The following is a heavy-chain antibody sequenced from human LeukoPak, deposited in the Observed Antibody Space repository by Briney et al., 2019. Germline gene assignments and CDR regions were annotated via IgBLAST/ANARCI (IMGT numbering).Heavy chain of an antibody. CDR2: ISGSGGST. CDR3: AKLQQLVVGTVDY. D-gene: IGHD6-13*01. CDR1: GFTFSGYA. Sequence: GGSLRLSCAASGFTFSGYAMSWVRQAPGKGLEWVSSISGSGGSTYYADTVKGRFTISRDNSKNTLCLQTNSLRAEDTALYYCAKLQQLVVGTVDYWGQGTLVTVSS. V-gene: IGHV3-23*01. J-gene: IGHJ4*02.